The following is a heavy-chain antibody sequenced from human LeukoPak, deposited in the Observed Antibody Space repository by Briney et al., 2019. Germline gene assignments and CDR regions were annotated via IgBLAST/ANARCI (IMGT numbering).Heavy chain of an antibody. CDR3: ARDQYYDSSGYYYPLFDY. CDR1: GYTFTSYY. D-gene: IGHD3-22*01. CDR2: INPSGGST. V-gene: IGHV1-46*01. Sequence: ASVTVSCKASGYTFTSYYMHWVRQAPGQGLEWMGIINPSGGSTSYAQKFQGRVTMTRDTSTSTAYMELRSLRSDDTAVYYCARDQYYDSSGYYYPLFDYWGQGTLVTVSS. J-gene: IGHJ4*02.